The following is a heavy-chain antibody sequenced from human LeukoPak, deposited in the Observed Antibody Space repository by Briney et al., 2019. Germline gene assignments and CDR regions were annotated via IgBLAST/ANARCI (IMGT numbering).Heavy chain of an antibody. D-gene: IGHD5-18*01. J-gene: IGHJ4*02. Sequence: SETLSLTCTVPGGSISSSSYYWGWIRQPPGKGLEWIGSIYYSGSTYYNPSLKSRVTISVDTSKNQFSLKLSSVTAADTAVYYCARHADGYSLPPPFWGQGTLVTVSS. CDR2: IYYSGST. CDR1: GGSISSSSYY. CDR3: ARHADGYSLPPPF. V-gene: IGHV4-39*01.